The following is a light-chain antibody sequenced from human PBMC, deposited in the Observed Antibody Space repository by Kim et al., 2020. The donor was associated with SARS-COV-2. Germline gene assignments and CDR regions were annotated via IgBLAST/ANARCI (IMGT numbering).Light chain of an antibody. Sequence: SIPISCTGTSSDVGGYNYVSWYQQHPGKAPKVLIYDVSKRPSGVSNRFSGSKSDNTASLTISGLQAEDEADYYCNSYTSSTTFYVFGTGTKVTVL. CDR3: NSYTSSTTFYV. CDR2: DVS. CDR1: SSDVGGYNY. J-gene: IGLJ1*01. V-gene: IGLV2-14*03.